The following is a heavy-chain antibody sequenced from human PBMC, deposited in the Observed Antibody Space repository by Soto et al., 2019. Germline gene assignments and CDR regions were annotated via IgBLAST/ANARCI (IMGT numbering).Heavy chain of an antibody. J-gene: IGHJ4*02. CDR3: ARTTAVPNSLRSRYFFDY. V-gene: IGHV4-61*01. D-gene: IGHD4-17*01. CDR1: GGSVSDKTYY. CDR2: VYYSGTT. Sequence: SETLSLTCSVSGGSVSDKTYYWNWIRQPPGKRLEWIGYVYYSGTTNYNPSLKSRVTISVDLSKNQFSLRLSSVTTADTALYYCARTTAVPNSLRSRYFFDYWGQGTRVTVSS.